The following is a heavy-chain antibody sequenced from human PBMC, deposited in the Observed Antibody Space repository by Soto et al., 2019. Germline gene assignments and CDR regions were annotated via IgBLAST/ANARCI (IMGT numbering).Heavy chain of an antibody. CDR2: IKYDATST. J-gene: IGHJ4*02. CDR1: GFTFNKYW. Sequence: EVQLVESGGGLFQPGGSLRLSCAASGFTFNKYWIHWVRQAPGTGLVWVSRIKYDATSTNYADSVKGRFSISRDNAQNTVHLQMSSLRGDDTALYYCVRGALGSYYFDYWGQGTLVTVSS. D-gene: IGHD3-16*01. V-gene: IGHV3-74*01. CDR3: VRGALGSYYFDY.